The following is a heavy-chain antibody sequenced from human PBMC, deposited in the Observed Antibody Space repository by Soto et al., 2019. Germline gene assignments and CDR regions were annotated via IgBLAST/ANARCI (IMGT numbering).Heavy chain of an antibody. D-gene: IGHD5-12*01. CDR3: TTSTHESGYDFYYYYGMDV. J-gene: IGHJ6*02. CDR1: GFTFSNAW. V-gene: IGHV3-15*07. CDR2: IKSKTDGGTT. Sequence: PGGFLRLSCAASGFTFSNAWMNWVRQAPGKGLEWVGRIKSKTDGGTTDYAAPVKGRFTISRDDSKNTLYLQMNSLKTEDTAVYYCTTSTHESGYDFYYYYGMDVWGQGTTVTVSS.